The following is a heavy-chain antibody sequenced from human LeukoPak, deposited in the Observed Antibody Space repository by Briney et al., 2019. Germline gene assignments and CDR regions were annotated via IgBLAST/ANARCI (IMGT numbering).Heavy chain of an antibody. J-gene: IGHJ4*02. CDR1: GYTLSELS. D-gene: IGHD3-22*01. Sequence: GASVKVSCKVSGYTLSELSMHWVRQAPGKGLEWMGGYDPEDAETIYAQKFQGRVTMTEDTSTDTAYMEISSLRADDTAVYYCAPDLATVVIITNYWGQGTLVTVSS. CDR3: APDLATVVIITNY. CDR2: YDPEDAET. V-gene: IGHV1-24*01.